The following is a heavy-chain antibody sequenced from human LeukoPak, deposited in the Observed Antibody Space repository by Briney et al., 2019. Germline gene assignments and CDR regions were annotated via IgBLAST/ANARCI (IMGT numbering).Heavy chain of an antibody. J-gene: IGHJ4*02. CDR2: ISGSGGST. V-gene: IGHV3-23*01. CDR3: AKDKATVTAKGPFDY. D-gene: IGHD2-21*02. CDR1: GFTFSIYA. Sequence: GGSLRLSCAASGFTFSIYAMSWVRQAPGKGLEWVSAISGSGGSTYYADSVKGRFTISRDNSKNTLYLQFNSLRAEDTAVYYCAKDKATVTAKGPFDYWGQGTLVTVSS.